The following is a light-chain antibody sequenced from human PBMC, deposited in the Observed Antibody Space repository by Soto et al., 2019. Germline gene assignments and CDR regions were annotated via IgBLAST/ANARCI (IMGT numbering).Light chain of an antibody. V-gene: IGLV7-43*01. CDR2: SAA. CDR3: LLYFGGGQGV. Sequence: QAAVTQEPSLAVSREVTVTLTCASSAGAFTSSSYPGWFQHKPGQAPRPLIHSAADKHSWTPARFSGSLLGGKAALTLSGVQPEDEAEYYCLLYFGGGQGVFGGGTKLTVL. CDR1: AGAFTSSSY. J-gene: IGLJ2*01.